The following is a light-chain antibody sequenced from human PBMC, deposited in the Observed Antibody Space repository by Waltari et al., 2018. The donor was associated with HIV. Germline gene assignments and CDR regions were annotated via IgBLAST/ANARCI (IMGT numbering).Light chain of an antibody. Sequence: ILMTHSPVTLSVSPGERATLSCWASQSIRTNLAWYEQKPGQTPRLLIYGASTRATGTPARFSGSGSGTEFTLTISSLQSEDLAFYYCQQYHNWPITFGGGTKVEIK. CDR1: QSIRTN. CDR3: QQYHNWPIT. CDR2: GAS. J-gene: IGKJ4*01. V-gene: IGKV3D-15*01.